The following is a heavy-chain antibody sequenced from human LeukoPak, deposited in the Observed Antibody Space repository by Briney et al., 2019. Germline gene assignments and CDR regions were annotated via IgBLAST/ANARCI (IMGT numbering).Heavy chain of an antibody. D-gene: IGHD2-2*01. V-gene: IGHV4-4*07. J-gene: IGHJ3*02. CDR1: GGSMTSYY. CDR3: PRCSTARAYDI. Sequence: SETLSLTCTVSGGSMTSYYWSWIRKPAGKGLEWIGRIYTSGSTNYSPSLKSRIAMSVDTSNNQFSLNLSSVTAADTAVYYCPRCSTARAYDIWGQGTMVTVSS. CDR2: IYTSGST.